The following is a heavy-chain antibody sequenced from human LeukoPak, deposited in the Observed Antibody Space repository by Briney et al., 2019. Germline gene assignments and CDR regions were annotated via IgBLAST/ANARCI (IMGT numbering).Heavy chain of an antibody. J-gene: IGHJ5*02. CDR2: FYTSGST. D-gene: IGHD4-11*01. CDR1: GGSISSGSYY. V-gene: IGHV4-61*02. CDR3: AREGEYSNRLDP. Sequence: PSQTLSLTCTVSGGSISSGSYYWSWIRQPAGKGLEWIGRFYTSGSTDYNPFLRSRVTISVDTSKNQFSLRLSSVTAADTAVYYCAREGEYSNRLDPWGQGTLVTVSS.